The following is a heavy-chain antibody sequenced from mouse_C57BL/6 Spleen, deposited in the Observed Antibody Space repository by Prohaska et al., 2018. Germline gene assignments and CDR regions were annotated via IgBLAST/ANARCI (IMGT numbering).Heavy chain of an antibody. CDR2: IDPETGGT. J-gene: IGHJ2*01. CDR1: GYTFTDYE. CDR3: TRKYYGSHYFDY. D-gene: IGHD1-1*01. V-gene: IGHV1-15*01. Sequence: QVQLQQSGAELVRPGASVTLSCKASGYTFTDYEMHWVKQTPVHGLEWIGAIDPETGGTAYNQKFKGKAILTADKSSSTAYMELRSLTSEDSAVYYCTRKYYGSHYFDYWGQGTTLTVST.